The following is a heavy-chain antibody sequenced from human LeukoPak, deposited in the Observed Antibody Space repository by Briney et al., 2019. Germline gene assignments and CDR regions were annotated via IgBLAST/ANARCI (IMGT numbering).Heavy chain of an antibody. V-gene: IGHV1-2*02. D-gene: IGHD3-10*01. CDR2: INPNSGGT. J-gene: IGHJ4*02. CDR1: GYTFTGYY. CDR3: ARGSRWFGEFSPDY. Sequence: ASVKVSCKASGYTFTGYYMHWVRQAPGQGLEWMGWINPNSGGTNYAQKFQGRVTLTRDTSISTAYMELSSLRSEDTAVYYCARGSRWFGEFSPDYWGQGTLVTVSS.